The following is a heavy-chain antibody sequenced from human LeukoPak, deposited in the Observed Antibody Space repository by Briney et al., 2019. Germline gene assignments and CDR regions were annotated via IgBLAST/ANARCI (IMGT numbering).Heavy chain of an antibody. CDR2: ISGSGGTS. Sequence: PGGSLRLSCAASGFTFNRYGMSWVRQAPGKGLEWVPAISGSGGTSYYAGSVKGRFTISRDNSKNTLYLQMKSLRAEDTAVYYCAKVYSSGHYYYYYMDVWGKGTTVTISS. J-gene: IGHJ6*03. CDR3: AKVYSSGHYYYYYMDV. D-gene: IGHD6-19*01. CDR1: GFTFNRYG. V-gene: IGHV3-23*01.